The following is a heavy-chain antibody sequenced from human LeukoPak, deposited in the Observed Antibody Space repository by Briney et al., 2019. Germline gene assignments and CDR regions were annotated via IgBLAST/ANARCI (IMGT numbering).Heavy chain of an antibody. CDR2: IWYGGSNK. J-gene: IGHJ4*02. CDR3: ARDRENYYFDY. CDR1: RFTFRSHG. V-gene: IGHV3-33*01. Sequence: GGSLRLSCAASRFTFRSHGMHWVRQAPGKGLEWVSVIWYGGSNKYYADSVKGRFTISRDNSKNTLYLQMNSLRAEDTAVYYCARDRENYYFDYWGQGTLVTVSS.